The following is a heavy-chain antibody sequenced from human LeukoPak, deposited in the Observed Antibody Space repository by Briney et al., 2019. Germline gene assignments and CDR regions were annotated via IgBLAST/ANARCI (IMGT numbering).Heavy chain of an antibody. CDR3: ARVQQLVLDY. Sequence: GASVKVSCKASGGTFSSYAISWVRQAPGQGLEWMGGIIPIFGTANYAQKFQGRVTITADESTSTAYMELSSLRSEDAAVYYCARVQQLVLDYWGQGTLVTVSS. CDR2: IIPIFGTA. J-gene: IGHJ4*02. CDR1: GGTFSSYA. D-gene: IGHD6-6*01. V-gene: IGHV1-69*13.